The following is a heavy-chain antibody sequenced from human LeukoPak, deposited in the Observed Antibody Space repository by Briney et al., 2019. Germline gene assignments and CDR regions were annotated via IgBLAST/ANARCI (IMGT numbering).Heavy chain of an antibody. CDR2: ISSSGTYT. Sequence: GGSLRLSCAASGFSFSDYYMTWIRQAPGKGLEWVSYISSSGTYTNYADSVKGRFTISRDNAKNSLYLQMNSLSAEDTAVYYCAKIAGTYSPDYWGQGTLVIVSS. V-gene: IGHV3-11*06. D-gene: IGHD1-26*01. J-gene: IGHJ4*02. CDR3: AKIAGTYSPDY. CDR1: GFSFSDYY.